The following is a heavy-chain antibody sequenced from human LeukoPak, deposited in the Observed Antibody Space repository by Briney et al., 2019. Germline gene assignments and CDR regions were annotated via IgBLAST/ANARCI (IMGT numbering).Heavy chain of an antibody. Sequence: GGPLRLSCAASGFTFRSHSMTWVRQAPGKGLEWVSYISSSSSTIYYADSVKGRFTISRDNAKNSLYLQMNSLRAEDTAVYYCARSLGTVSSTWPSDYWGQGALVTVSS. CDR2: ISSSSSTI. D-gene: IGHD6-13*01. V-gene: IGHV3-48*04. CDR1: GFTFRSHS. J-gene: IGHJ4*02. CDR3: ARSLGTVSSTWPSDY.